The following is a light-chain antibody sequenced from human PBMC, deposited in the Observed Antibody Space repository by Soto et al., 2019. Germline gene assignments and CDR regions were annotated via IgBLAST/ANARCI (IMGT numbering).Light chain of an antibody. J-gene: IGKJ1*01. Sequence: EIVMTQSPATLSLSPVERGTLSCRASQSVSHKLAWYQQKPGQAPRLLIYGASSRATGIPDRFSGSGSGTDFTLTISRLEPEDFAVYYCQQYGSSGTFGQGTKVDIK. CDR1: QSVSHK. CDR3: QQYGSSGT. CDR2: GAS. V-gene: IGKV3-20*01.